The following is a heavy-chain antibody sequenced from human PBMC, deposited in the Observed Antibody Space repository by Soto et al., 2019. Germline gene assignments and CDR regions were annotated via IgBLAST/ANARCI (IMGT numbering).Heavy chain of an antibody. CDR3: ARDRAHGFDI. CDR2: ISADKGNT. Sequence: QVQLMQSGAEVKKAGASVKVSCKASGYTFTSNGISWVRQAPGQGLEWMGWISADKGNTNYADKLQGRVTMTRDTSTSTVYMELRSLRSEDTAVYFCARDRAHGFDIWGQGTMVTVSS. CDR1: GYTFTSNG. V-gene: IGHV1-18*01. J-gene: IGHJ3*02.